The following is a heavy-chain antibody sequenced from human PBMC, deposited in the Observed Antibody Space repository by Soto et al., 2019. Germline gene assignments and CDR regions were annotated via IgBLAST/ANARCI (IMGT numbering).Heavy chain of an antibody. Sequence: SETLSLTCAVYGGSFCGYYRSWIRQPPGKGLEWIGEINHSGSTNYNPSLKSRVTISVDTSKNQFSLKLSSVTAADTAVYYCARWTDYGDFRRAFDIWGQGTMVTVSS. D-gene: IGHD4-17*01. CDR1: GGSFCGYY. CDR2: INHSGST. V-gene: IGHV4-34*01. CDR3: ARWTDYGDFRRAFDI. J-gene: IGHJ3*02.